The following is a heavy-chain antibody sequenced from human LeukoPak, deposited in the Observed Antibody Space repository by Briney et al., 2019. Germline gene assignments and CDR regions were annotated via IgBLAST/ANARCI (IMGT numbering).Heavy chain of an antibody. D-gene: IGHD3-22*01. J-gene: IGHJ5*02. V-gene: IGHV4-39*07. CDR2: IYYSGST. CDR3: ARDAAKYYYDSSGHNWFDP. Sequence: SETLSLTCTVSGGSISSSSYYWGWIRQPPGKGLEWIGSIYYSGSTYYNPSLKGRVTISVDTSKNQFSLKLSSVTAADTAVYYCARDAAKYYYDSSGHNWFDPWGQGTLVTVSS. CDR1: GGSISSSSYY.